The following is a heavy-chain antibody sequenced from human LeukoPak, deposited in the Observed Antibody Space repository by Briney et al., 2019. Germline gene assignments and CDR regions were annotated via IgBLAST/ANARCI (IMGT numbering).Heavy chain of an antibody. J-gene: IGHJ6*02. CDR3: ARHKPGTYYYGMDV. Sequence: SETLSLTCTVSGASISNYFWTWIRQPPGKGLEWIGYIYYSGSTNYNPSLKSRVTISVDTSKNQFFLKLSSVTAADTAVYYCARHKPGTYYYGMDVWGQGTTVTVSS. D-gene: IGHD3-16*01. CDR1: GASISNYF. V-gene: IGHV4-59*08. CDR2: IYYSGST.